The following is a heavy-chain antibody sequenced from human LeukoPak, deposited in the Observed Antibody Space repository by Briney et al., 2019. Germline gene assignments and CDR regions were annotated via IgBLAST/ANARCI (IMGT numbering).Heavy chain of an antibody. J-gene: IGHJ4*02. CDR2: ISAYNGNT. CDR3: ARDLYYYDSSGYLAFGY. D-gene: IGHD3-22*01. CDR1: GYTFPSYG. Sequence: GASVKVSCKASGYTFPSYGISWVRQAPGQGLDWMEWISAYNGNTNYAQKLQGRVTMTTDTSTSTAYMELRSLKSDDTALYYCARDLYYYDSSGYLAFGYWGQGTLVTVSS. V-gene: IGHV1-18*01.